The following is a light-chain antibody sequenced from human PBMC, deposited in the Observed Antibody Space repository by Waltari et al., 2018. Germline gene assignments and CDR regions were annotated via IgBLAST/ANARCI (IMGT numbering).Light chain of an antibody. CDR3: WLAYSGGVVV. V-gene: IGLV7-46*01. J-gene: IGLJ2*01. Sequence: QAVATQEPSLTVSPGGPVTLPCVASSGHVTSSHNPYWLQQRPGQAPKTLIYDSFMKHSWTPARFSGSLLGGKAALTLSGAQAEDEADYYCWLAYSGGVVVYGGGTKLAVL. CDR1: SGHVTSSHN. CDR2: DSF.